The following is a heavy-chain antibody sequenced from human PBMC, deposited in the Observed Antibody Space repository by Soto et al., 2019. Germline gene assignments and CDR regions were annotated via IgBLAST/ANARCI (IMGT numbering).Heavy chain of an antibody. CDR3: RWILSYYYYMDV. J-gene: IGHJ6*03. Sequence: SETLSLTCTVSGGSISSSSYYWGWIRQPPGKGLEWIGSIYYSGSTYYNPSLESRVTISVDTSKNQFSLKLSSVTAADTAVYYCRWILSYYYYMDVWGKGTTVTVSS. CDR1: GGSISSSSYY. CDR2: IYYSGST. V-gene: IGHV4-39*01. D-gene: IGHD5-12*01.